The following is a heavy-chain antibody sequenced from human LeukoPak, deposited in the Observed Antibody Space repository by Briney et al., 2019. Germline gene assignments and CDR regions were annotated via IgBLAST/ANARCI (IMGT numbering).Heavy chain of an antibody. V-gene: IGHV3-23*01. CDR2: TTHSGITT. CDR1: GFTFSSYA. J-gene: IGHJ4*02. Sequence: GGSLRLSCAASGFTFSSYAMIWVRQAPGKGLEWVSHTTHSGITTHYADSVKGRFTISRDNSKSTLYLQMSSLRAEDTAVYYCAKPVTGSIFDYWGRGTLVTVSS. D-gene: IGHD6-19*01. CDR3: AKPVTGSIFDY.